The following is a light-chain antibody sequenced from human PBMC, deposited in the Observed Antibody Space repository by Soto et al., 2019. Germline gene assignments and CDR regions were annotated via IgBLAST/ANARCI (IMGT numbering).Light chain of an antibody. CDR3: QQYNSYS. V-gene: IGKV1-5*01. Sequence: DIQMTQSPSTLSASVGDRDTITCRASQSISSWLAWYQQKPGKAPKLLIYDASSLESGVPSRFSGSGSGTEFTLTISSLQPDDFATYYCQQYNSYSFGGGTKVEIK. J-gene: IGKJ4*01. CDR1: QSISSW. CDR2: DAS.